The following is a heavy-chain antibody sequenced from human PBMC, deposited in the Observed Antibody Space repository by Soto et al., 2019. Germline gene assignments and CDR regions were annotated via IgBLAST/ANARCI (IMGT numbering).Heavy chain of an antibody. CDR3: AKGEVRGIIPSYFDY. J-gene: IGHJ4*02. V-gene: IGHV3-23*01. CDR1: GFTFSSYA. D-gene: IGHD3-10*01. CDR2: ISAGGGTT. Sequence: GGSLRLSCAASGFTFSSYAMSWVRQAPGKGLEWVSTISAGGGTTYYADSVKGRFTISRDNSKNTLHLQMNSLRAEDTAVYYCAKGEVRGIIPSYFDYWGLGTLVTVSS.